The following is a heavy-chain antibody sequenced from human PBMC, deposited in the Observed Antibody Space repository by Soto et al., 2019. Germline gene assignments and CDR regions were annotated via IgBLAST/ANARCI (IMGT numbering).Heavy chain of an antibody. J-gene: IGHJ6*02. CDR2: INPNSGGT. Sequence: ASVKVSCKASGGTFSSYAISWVRQAPGQGLEWMGWINPNSGGTNYAQKFQGRVTMTTDTSTSTAYMELRGLRSDDTAVYYCARDARIAVAVLFYYGMDVWGQGTTVTVSS. CDR3: ARDARIAVAVLFYYGMDV. CDR1: GGTFSSYA. V-gene: IGHV1-18*01. D-gene: IGHD6-19*01.